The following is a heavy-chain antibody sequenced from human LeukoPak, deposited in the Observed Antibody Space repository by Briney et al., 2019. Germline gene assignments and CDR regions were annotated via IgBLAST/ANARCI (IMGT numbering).Heavy chain of an antibody. CDR3: EVAAAGTFDY. D-gene: IGHD6-13*01. CDR1: GFTFSSYA. CDR2: ISYDGSNK. Sequence: GGSLRLSCAASGFTFSSYAMHWVRQAPGKGLEWVAVISYDGSNKYYADSVKGRFTISRDNSKNTLYLQMNCLRAEDTAVYYCEVAAAGTFDYWGQGTLVTVSS. V-gene: IGHV3-30-3*01. J-gene: IGHJ4*02.